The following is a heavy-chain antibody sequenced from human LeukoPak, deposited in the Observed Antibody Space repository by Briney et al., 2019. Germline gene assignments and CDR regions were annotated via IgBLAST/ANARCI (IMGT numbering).Heavy chain of an antibody. CDR3: AKHYDILTEGYMDV. V-gene: IGHV3-23*01. D-gene: IGHD3-9*01. Sequence: GGSLRLSCAASGFTFSSYAMSWVRQAPGKGLEWVSAISGSGGSTYYADSVKGRFTISRDNSKNTLYLQMNSLRAEDTAVYYCAKHYDILTEGYMDVWGKGTTVTVSS. CDR1: GFTFSSYA. CDR2: ISGSGGST. J-gene: IGHJ6*03.